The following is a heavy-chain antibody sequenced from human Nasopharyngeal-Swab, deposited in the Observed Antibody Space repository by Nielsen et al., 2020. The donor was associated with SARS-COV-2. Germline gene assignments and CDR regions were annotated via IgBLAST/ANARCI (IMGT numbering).Heavy chain of an antibody. CDR3: AKGEGGEKTNGVEP. Sequence: WIRQPPGKGLEWVSAISGDGRSTYYADSVKGRFTISRDTAKNTLYLEMNNLRAEDTAGDYCAKGEGGEKTNGVEPWGKG. D-gene: IGHD2-8*01. V-gene: IGHV3-23*01. CDR2: ISGDGRST. J-gene: IGHJ5*02.